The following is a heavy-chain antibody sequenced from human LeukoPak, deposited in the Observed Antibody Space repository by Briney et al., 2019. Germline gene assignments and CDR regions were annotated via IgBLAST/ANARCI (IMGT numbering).Heavy chain of an antibody. J-gene: IGHJ4*02. CDR3: ARVHIAARRGVPYYFDY. CDR2: INHSGST. V-gene: IGHV4-34*01. D-gene: IGHD6-6*01. Sequence: NPSETLSLTCAVYVGSFSGYYWSWIRQPPGKGLAWIGEINHSGSTNYNPSLKSRVTISVDTSKNQFSLKLSSVTAADTAVYYCARVHIAARRGVPYYFDYWGQGTLVTVSS. CDR1: VGSFSGYY.